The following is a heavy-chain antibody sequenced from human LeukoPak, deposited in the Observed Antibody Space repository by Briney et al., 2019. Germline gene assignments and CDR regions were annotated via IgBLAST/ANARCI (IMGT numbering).Heavy chain of an antibody. Sequence: PGGSLRLSCAASGFTFSSYAMHWVRQAPGKGLEWVAVISYDGSNKYYADSVKGRFTISRDDSKNTLYLQMNSLRAEDTAVYYCAREVSDFWTGWGQGTLVTVSS. CDR1: GFTFSSYA. J-gene: IGHJ4*02. V-gene: IGHV3-30-3*01. D-gene: IGHD3-3*01. CDR2: ISYDGSNK. CDR3: AREVSDFWTG.